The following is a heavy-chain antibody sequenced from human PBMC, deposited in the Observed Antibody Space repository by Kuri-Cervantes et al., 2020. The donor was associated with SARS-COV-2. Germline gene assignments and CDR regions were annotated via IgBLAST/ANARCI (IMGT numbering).Heavy chain of an antibody. CDR3: AKVETANLDY. Sequence: GGSLRLSCAASGFTFSSYSMNWVRQAPGKGLEWVRFVRRDGSNYYYADSVKGRFTISRDNSKNSLYLEMNSLRPEDTAVYYCAKVETANLDYWGQGTLVTVSS. CDR2: VRRDGSNY. CDR1: GFTFSSYS. V-gene: IGHV3-30*02. D-gene: IGHD3-3*01. J-gene: IGHJ4*02.